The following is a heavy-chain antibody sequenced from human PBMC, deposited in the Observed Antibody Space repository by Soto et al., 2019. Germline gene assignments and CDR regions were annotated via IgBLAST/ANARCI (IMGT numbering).Heavy chain of an antibody. CDR2: IYYSGST. Sequence: QLQLQESGPGLVKPSETLSLTCTVSGGSISSSSYYWGWIRQPPGKGLEWIGSIYYSGSTYYNPSLKSRVTISVDTSKNQFSLKLSSVTAADTAVYYCARRNVVVVAATGAFDIWGQGTMVTVSS. V-gene: IGHV4-39*01. J-gene: IGHJ3*02. CDR1: GGSISSSSYY. D-gene: IGHD2-15*01. CDR3: ARRNVVVVAATGAFDI.